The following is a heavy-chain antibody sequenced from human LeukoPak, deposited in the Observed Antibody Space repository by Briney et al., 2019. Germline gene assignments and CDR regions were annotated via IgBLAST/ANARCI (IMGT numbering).Heavy chain of an antibody. Sequence: SETLSLTCAVSGTSFSYYYWSWIRQPPGKGLEWIGEVNHSGYTNDNPSLKSRVTISVDTSKNQFSLRLRSVTAEDTGVYFCARMTTGHDFWGQGTLVTVSS. V-gene: IGHV4-34*01. D-gene: IGHD4-17*01. CDR2: VNHSGYT. J-gene: IGHJ4*02. CDR3: ARMTTGHDF. CDR1: GTSFSYYY.